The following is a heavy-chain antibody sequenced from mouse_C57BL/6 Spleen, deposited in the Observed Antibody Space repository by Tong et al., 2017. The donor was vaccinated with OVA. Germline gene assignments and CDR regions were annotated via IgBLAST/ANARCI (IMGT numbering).Heavy chain of an antibody. D-gene: IGHD2-1*01. CDR1: GFNIKDTY. Sequence: EVQLQESGAELVKPGASVKLSCTASGFNIKDTYMHWVKQRPEQGLEWIGRIDPANGNTKYDPKFQGKATITADTSSNTAYLQLSSLTSEDTAVYYCASFYGNYMYYFDSWGQGTTLTVSS. V-gene: IGHV14-3*02. J-gene: IGHJ2*01. CDR2: IDPANGNT. CDR3: ASFYGNYMYYFDS.